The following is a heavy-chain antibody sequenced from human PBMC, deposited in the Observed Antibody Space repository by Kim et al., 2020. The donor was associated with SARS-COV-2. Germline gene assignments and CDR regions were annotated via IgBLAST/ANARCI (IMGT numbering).Heavy chain of an antibody. D-gene: IGHD3-3*01. J-gene: IGHJ3*02. V-gene: IGHV3-33*01. CDR2: IWYDGSNK. CDR1: GFTFSSYG. Sequence: GGSLRLSCAASGFTFSSYGMHWVRQAPGKGLEWVAVIWYDGSNKYYADSVKGRFTISRDNSKNTLYLQMNSLRAEDTAVYYCARELSYDFWSGFKEDTPYAFDIWGQGTMVTVSS. CDR3: ARELSYDFWSGFKEDTPYAFDI.